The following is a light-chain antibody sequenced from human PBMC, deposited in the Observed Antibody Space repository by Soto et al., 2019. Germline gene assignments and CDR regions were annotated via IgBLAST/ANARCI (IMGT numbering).Light chain of an antibody. J-gene: IGKJ2*01. CDR2: DPS. CDR3: QQRSNWPLMYT. Sequence: ELVLTQSPAPLSLSPGERATLSCRARQSVSSYLAWYQQNPGQAPRLLIYDPSNRATGIPARFSGSGSGTDFTLTSSSLEPEDFAVYYCQQRSNWPLMYTFGQGTKLESK. V-gene: IGKV3-11*01. CDR1: QSVSSY.